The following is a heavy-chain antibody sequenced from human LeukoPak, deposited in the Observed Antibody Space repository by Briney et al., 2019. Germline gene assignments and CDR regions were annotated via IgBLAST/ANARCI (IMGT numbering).Heavy chain of an antibody. Sequence: GGSLRLSCAASGFTFSSYSMNWVRQAPGKGLEWVSYISSSSSTIYYADSVKGRFTISRDNSKNTLYLQMNSLTAEDTAVYYCAKVRWDNSGWYYLDNWGQGTLVTVSS. J-gene: IGHJ4*02. V-gene: IGHV3-48*01. CDR1: GFTFSSYS. CDR2: ISSSSSTI. CDR3: AKVRWDNSGWYYLDN. D-gene: IGHD6-19*01.